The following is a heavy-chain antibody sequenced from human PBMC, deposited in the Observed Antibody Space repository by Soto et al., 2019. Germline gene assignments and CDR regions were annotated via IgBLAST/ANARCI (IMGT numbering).Heavy chain of an antibody. CDR3: AGIYSGSPGGTLRY. D-gene: IGHD1-26*01. J-gene: IGHJ4*02. CDR2: IYYSGST. CDR1: GGSISSGGYY. V-gene: IGHV4-31*03. Sequence: QVQLQESGPGLVKPSQTLSLTCTVSGGSISSGGYYWSWIRQHPGKGLEWIGYIYYSGSTYYNPSLTSRVTIAVDTSKNQFSLKLSSVTASDTAVYYCAGIYSGSPGGTLRYWGQGTLVTVSS.